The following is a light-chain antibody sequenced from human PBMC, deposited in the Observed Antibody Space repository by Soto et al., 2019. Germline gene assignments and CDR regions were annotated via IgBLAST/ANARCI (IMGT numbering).Light chain of an antibody. CDR2: GAS. Sequence: EVVSTRSQGTLSFPPGGRATLSCRASQSVSRRLAWYQQRPGQSPRLLISGASMRASGVPVRFIGSGSGTDFTLTITRLEPEDFAVYYCQQYGGSPITFGLGTRREIK. V-gene: IGKV3-20*01. J-gene: IGKJ5*01. CDR3: QQYGGSPIT. CDR1: QSVSRR.